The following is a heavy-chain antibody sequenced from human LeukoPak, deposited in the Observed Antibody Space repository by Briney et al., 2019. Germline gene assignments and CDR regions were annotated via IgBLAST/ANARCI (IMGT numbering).Heavy chain of an antibody. CDR2: ISAYNGNT. CDR1: GYTFTSYG. Sequence: ASVKVSCKASGYTFTSYGISWVRQAPGQGLEWMGWISAYNGNTNYAQKLQGRVTMTTDTSTSTSYMELSSLRSEDTAVYYCARHTRNYYYYMDVWGKGTTVTVSS. CDR3: ARHTRNYYYYMDV. D-gene: IGHD2-2*01. J-gene: IGHJ6*03. V-gene: IGHV1-18*01.